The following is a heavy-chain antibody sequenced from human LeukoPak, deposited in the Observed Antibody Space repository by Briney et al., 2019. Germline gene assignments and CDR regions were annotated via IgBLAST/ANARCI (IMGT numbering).Heavy chain of an antibody. CDR3: ARDFAYGGPEFDY. CDR2: IYTSGST. CDR1: GGPISSYY. J-gene: IGHJ4*02. V-gene: IGHV4-4*07. Sequence: PSETLSLTCTVSGGPISSYYWSSIRQPAGKGLEWIGRIYTSGSTNYNPTLKSRVTMSVDTSKNQFSLKLSSVTAADTAVYYCARDFAYGGPEFDYWGQGTLVTVSS. D-gene: IGHD1-14*01.